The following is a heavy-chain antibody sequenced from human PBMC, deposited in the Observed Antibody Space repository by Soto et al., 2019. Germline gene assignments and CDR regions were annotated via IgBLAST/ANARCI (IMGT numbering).Heavy chain of an antibody. CDR3: ARASGVSLRYFDY. CDR1: GGSISSGGSY. V-gene: IGHV4-31*03. D-gene: IGHD7-27*01. CDR2: ITYSGNT. J-gene: IGHJ4*02. Sequence: PSETLSLTCTVSGGSISSGGSYWNWIRQHPGEGLEWIGYITYSGNTYYNPSLPSLKSRVTISIDTSKNQFSLKLSSVTAADTAVYYCARASGVSLRYFDYWGQGTLVTVSS.